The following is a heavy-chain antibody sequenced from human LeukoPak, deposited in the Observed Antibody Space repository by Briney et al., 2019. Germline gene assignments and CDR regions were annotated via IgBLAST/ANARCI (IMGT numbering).Heavy chain of an antibody. Sequence: GGSLRLSCAASGFTFSSYWMSWVRQAPGKGLEWVANIKQDGSEKYYVDFVKGRFTISRDNAKNSLYLQMNSLRAEDTAVYYCARGGSGNWNAPFDYWGQGTLVTVSS. CDR3: ARGGSGNWNAPFDY. CDR1: GFTFSSYW. CDR2: IKQDGSEK. V-gene: IGHV3-7*01. J-gene: IGHJ4*02. D-gene: IGHD1-1*01.